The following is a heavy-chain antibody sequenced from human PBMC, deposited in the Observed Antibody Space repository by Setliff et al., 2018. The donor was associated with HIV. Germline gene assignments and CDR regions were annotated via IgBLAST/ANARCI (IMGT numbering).Heavy chain of an antibody. CDR3: ARVFYYSAGSYSLDY. J-gene: IGHJ4*01. V-gene: IGHV1-69*06. Sequence: ASVKVSCKASGGTFSNYAISWVRQAPGQGLEWMGGIIPIFGTANYAQKFEGRVTITADKSTSTAYMEVNSLRFEDTAVYYCARVFYYSAGSYSLDYWGQETLVTVSS. CDR2: IIPIFGTA. CDR1: GGTFSNYA. D-gene: IGHD3-10*01.